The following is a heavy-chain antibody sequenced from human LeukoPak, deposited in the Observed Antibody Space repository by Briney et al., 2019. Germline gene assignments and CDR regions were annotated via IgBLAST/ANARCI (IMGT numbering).Heavy chain of an antibody. D-gene: IGHD3-3*01. CDR2: IIPIFGTA. Sequence: ASVKVSCKASGGTFSSYAISWVRQAPGRGLEWMGRIIPIFGTANYAQKSQGRVTITADESTSTAYMELSSLRSEDTAVYYCARVRHYDLNWFDPWGQGTLVTVSS. CDR1: GGTFSSYA. CDR3: ARVRHYDLNWFDP. J-gene: IGHJ5*02. V-gene: IGHV1-69*13.